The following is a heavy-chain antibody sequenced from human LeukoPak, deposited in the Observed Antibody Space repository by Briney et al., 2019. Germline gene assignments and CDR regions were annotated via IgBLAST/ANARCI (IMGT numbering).Heavy chain of an antibody. V-gene: IGHV4-59*12. CDR3: ARDRSSSSFDP. CDR2: IYYTGST. J-gene: IGHJ5*02. CDR1: GGSISSYY. Sequence: SETLSLTCTVSGGSISSYYWSWIRQPPGKGLEWIGFIYYTGSTNYNPSLKSRVTISVDTSKDQFSLKLSSVTAADTAVYYCARDRSSSSFDPWGQGTLVTVSS. D-gene: IGHD6-6*01.